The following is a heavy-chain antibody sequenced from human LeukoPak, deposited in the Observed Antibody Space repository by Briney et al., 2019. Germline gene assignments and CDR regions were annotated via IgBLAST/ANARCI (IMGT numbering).Heavy chain of an antibody. D-gene: IGHD3-10*01. J-gene: IGHJ3*02. V-gene: IGHV3-7*01. CDR3: ATEGSQRAFDI. CDR2: IKQDGSEK. CDR1: GFTFNSFW. Sequence: GGSLRLSCAVSGFTFNSFWMSWVRQAPGKGLEWVANIKQDGSEKYYVDSVKGRFTISRDNAKNSLYLQMNSLRAEDTAVYYCATEGSQRAFDIWGQGTMVTVSS.